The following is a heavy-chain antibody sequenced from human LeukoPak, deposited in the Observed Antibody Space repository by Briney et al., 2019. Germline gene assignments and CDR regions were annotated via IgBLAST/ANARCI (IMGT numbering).Heavy chain of an antibody. CDR3: AREVADIVVVPAAVGAKAGYYYYGMDV. Sequence: PGGSLRLSCAASGFTFSSYGMHWVRQAPGKGLEWVAVIWYDGSNKYYADSVKGRSTISRDNSKKTLYLQMNSLRAEDTAVYYCAREVADIVVVPAAVGAKAGYYYYGMDVWGKGTTVTVSS. J-gene: IGHJ6*04. CDR1: GFTFSSYG. V-gene: IGHV3-33*01. D-gene: IGHD2-2*01. CDR2: IWYDGSNK.